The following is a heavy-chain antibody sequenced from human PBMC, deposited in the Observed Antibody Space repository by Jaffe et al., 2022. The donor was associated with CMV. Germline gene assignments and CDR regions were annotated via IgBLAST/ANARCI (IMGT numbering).Heavy chain of an antibody. CDR2: ISYDGSNK. CDR3: AKDEGIQLWFQNAIHTNPFDY. V-gene: IGHV3-30*18. D-gene: IGHD5-18*01. J-gene: IGHJ4*02. Sequence: QVQLVESGGGVVQPGRSLRLSCAASGFTFSSYGMHWVRQAPGKGLEWVAVISYDGSNKYYADSVKGRFTISRDNSKNTLYLQMNSLRAEDTAVYYCAKDEGIQLWFQNAIHTNPFDYWGQGTLVTVSS. CDR1: GFTFSSYG.